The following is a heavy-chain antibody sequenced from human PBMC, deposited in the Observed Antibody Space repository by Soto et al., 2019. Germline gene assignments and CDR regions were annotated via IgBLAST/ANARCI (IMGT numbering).Heavy chain of an antibody. D-gene: IGHD1-20*01. CDR1: GSTFSSYW. CDR3: ATVHNTSRSFDY. V-gene: IGHV3-23*01. CDR2: TGATGRTT. Sequence: PGGSLRLSCEASGSTFSSYWMNWVRQAPGKGLEWVSTTGATGRTTYYADSVKGRFTVSRDNSKNTLDLQMSNLRAEDTAVYYCATVHNTSRSFDYWGQGTLVTVSS. J-gene: IGHJ4*02.